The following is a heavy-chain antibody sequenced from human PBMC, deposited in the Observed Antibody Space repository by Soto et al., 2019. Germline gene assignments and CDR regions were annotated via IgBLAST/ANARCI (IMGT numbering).Heavy chain of an antibody. Sequence: PSETLSLTCAVSGGSISSYYWSWIRQPPGKGLEWIGYIHSAGSPDYNPSLKSRVTISVDTSMNQFSLKLNSVTTADTAVYYCARFGRRLSAPVFDYWGQGFLVTVSS. CDR1: GGSISSYY. D-gene: IGHD6-25*01. V-gene: IGHV4-59*01. CDR3: ARFGRRLSAPVFDY. J-gene: IGHJ4*02. CDR2: IHSAGSP.